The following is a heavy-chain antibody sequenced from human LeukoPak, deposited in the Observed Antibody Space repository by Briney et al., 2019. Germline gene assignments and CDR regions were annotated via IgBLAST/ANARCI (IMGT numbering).Heavy chain of an antibody. CDR3: ARDARHRYCSSSSCYRGWLDP. D-gene: IGHD2-2*01. V-gene: IGHV1-69*13. CDR1: RGTFSSYA. Sequence: SVKVSCKASRGTFSSYAISWVRQAPGQGLEWMGGIIPIFGTANYAQQFQGRVTITADESTSTAYMELSSLRSEDTAVYYCARDARHRYCSSSSCYRGWLDPWGQGTPVTVSS. CDR2: IIPIFGTA. J-gene: IGHJ5*02.